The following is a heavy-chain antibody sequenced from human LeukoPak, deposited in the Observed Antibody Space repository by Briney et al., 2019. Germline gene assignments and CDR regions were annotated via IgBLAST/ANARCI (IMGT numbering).Heavy chain of an antibody. J-gene: IGHJ6*03. CDR1: GFTFSSYG. CDR2: ISGSGGST. CDR3: AKEGLLAVAGTMWAGDYYYYMDV. D-gene: IGHD6-19*01. V-gene: IGHV3-23*01. Sequence: GGSLRLSCAASGFTFSSYGMSWVRQAPGKGLEWVSAISGSGGSTYYADSVKGRFTISRDNSKNTLYLQMNSLRAEDTAVYYCAKEGLLAVAGTMWAGDYYYYMDVWGKGTTVTISS.